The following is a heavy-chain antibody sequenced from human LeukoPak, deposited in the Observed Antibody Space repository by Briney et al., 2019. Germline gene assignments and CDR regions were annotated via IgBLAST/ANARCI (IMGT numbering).Heavy chain of an antibody. J-gene: IGHJ4*02. CDR1: GYTFTGYY. V-gene: IGHV1-2*02. Sequence: ASVKVSCKASGYTFTGYYMHWVRQAPGQGLEWMGWVNPNSGGTNYAQKFQGRVTMTRDTSIGTAYMELSRLRSDDTAVYYCASSDGYSYAFDYWGQGTLVTVSS. CDR2: VNPNSGGT. CDR3: ASSDGYSYAFDY. D-gene: IGHD5-18*01.